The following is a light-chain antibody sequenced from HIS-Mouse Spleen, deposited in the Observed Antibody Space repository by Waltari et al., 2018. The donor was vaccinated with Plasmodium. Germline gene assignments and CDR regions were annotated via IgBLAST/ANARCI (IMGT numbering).Light chain of an antibody. Sequence: QSVLTQPPSASGTPGQRVTISCSGSSSNIGSNYVYWYQQLPGTAPQLLIDRNNRRPSGVPDRFSGSKSGTSASLAISGLRSEDEADYYCAAWDDSLSGWVFGGGTKLTVL. CDR1: SSNIGSNY. CDR2: RNN. CDR3: AAWDDSLSGWV. V-gene: IGLV1-47*01. J-gene: IGLJ3*02.